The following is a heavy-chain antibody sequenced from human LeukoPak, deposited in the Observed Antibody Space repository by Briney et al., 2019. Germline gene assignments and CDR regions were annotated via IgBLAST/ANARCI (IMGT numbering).Heavy chain of an antibody. CDR2: IYHSGST. Sequence: SETLSLTCAVSGGSISSGGYSWSWIRQPPGKGLEWIGYIYHSGSTYYDPSLKSRVTISVDRSKNQFSLKLSSVTAADTAVYYCARAVPANWFDPWGQGTLVTVSS. V-gene: IGHV4-30-2*01. D-gene: IGHD2-2*01. CDR1: GGSISSGGYS. J-gene: IGHJ5*02. CDR3: ARAVPANWFDP.